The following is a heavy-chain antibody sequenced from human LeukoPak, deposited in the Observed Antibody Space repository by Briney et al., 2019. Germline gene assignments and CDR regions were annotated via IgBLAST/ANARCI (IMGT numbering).Heavy chain of an antibody. D-gene: IGHD3-16*02. Sequence: SETLSLTCTVSGGSIRTYYWSWIRQSPGKGLEWIGYIYVTGSTRYNPYLQSRVTISVDTSRNQFLLKMSSVTAADTAVYYCARHIGGGIEDMDVWGKGTKVTVSS. CDR3: ARHIGGGIEDMDV. CDR2: IYVTGST. V-gene: IGHV4-59*08. CDR1: GGSIRTYY. J-gene: IGHJ6*03.